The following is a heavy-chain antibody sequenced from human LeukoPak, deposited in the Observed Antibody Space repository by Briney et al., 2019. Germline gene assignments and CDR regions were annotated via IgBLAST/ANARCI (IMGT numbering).Heavy chain of an antibody. CDR2: ISGSGGST. D-gene: IGHD3-16*02. CDR1: GFTFSSYA. Sequence: GGSLRFSCAASGFTFSSYAMSWVRQAPGNGLEWVSAISGSGGSTYYADSVKGRFTISRDNSKNTLYLQMNSLRAEDTAVYYCAKGADTITFGGVIAFDYWGQGTLVTVSP. J-gene: IGHJ4*02. CDR3: AKGADTITFGGVIAFDY. V-gene: IGHV3-23*01.